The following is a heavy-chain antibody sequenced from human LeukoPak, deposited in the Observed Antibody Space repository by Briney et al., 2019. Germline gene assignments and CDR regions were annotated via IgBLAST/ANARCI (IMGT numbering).Heavy chain of an antibody. CDR3: AKDLVPATAHEYYYYGMDV. CDR1: GIAFSSYG. CDR2: ISYDGSNK. J-gene: IGHJ6*02. D-gene: IGHD2-2*01. V-gene: IGHV3-30*18. Sequence: PGRSLRLSCAPSGIAFSSYGMHWVRQAPGKGLEWVAIISYDGSNKYYADSVKGRFTISRDNSKNTLYLQTSSLRAEDTAVYYCAKDLVPATAHEYYYYGMDVWGQGTTVTVSS.